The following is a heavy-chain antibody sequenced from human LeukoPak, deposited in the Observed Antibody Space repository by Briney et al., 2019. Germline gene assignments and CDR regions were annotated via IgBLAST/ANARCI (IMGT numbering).Heavy chain of an antibody. CDR1: GGSISSGDYY. J-gene: IGHJ5*02. CDR2: IYYTGST. V-gene: IGHV4-30-4*01. D-gene: IGHD3-3*01. Sequence: SETLSLTCTVSGGSISSGDYYWTWIRQPPGKGLEWIGYIYYTGSTLYNPSLKSRVTISLDTPKNQFSLKLTSVTAADTAVYYCARRSGFSPNWFDPWGQGTLVTASS. CDR3: ARRSGFSPNWFDP.